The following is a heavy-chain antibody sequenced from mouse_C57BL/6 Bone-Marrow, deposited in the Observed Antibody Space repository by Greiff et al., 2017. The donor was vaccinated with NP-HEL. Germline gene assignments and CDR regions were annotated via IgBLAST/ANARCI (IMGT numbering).Heavy chain of an antibody. D-gene: IGHD2-13*01. CDR1: GYTFTSYG. CDR3: ADYFWYFGV. Sequence: QVQLQQSGAELARPGASVKLSCKASGYTFTSYGISWVKQRTGQGLEWIGEIYPRSGNTYYNEKFKGKATLTVDKSSCPAYIELPSLTSGDSAVYFCADYFWYFGVWGTGATVTV. CDR2: IYPRSGNT. V-gene: IGHV1-81*01. J-gene: IGHJ1*03.